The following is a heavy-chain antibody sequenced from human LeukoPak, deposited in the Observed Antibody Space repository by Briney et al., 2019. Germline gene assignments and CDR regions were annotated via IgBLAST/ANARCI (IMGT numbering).Heavy chain of an antibody. CDR1: GHSTTRGYY. D-gene: IGHD3-10*02. V-gene: IGHV4-38-2*01. CDR2: FFQSEKS. J-gene: IGHJ4*02. CDR3: ARVLPVPYLLDS. Sequence: SETLPLTCGISGHSTTRGYYWAWFRQSPGKALEWIATFFQSEKSFYNASLKSRVLMSLDTSKSQFSLNLTSVTAADTAVYYCARVLPVPYLLDSWGQGTHVTVSS.